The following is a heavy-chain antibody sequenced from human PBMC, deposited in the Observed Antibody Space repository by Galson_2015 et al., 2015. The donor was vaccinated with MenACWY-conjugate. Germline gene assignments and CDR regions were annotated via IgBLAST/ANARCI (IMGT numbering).Heavy chain of an antibody. D-gene: IGHD5-18*01. CDR1: GSTFSNYG. J-gene: IGHJ5*02. CDR3: ARAEIGCGYDYSDP. CDR2: INVGSGTT. Sequence: SLKLSCKASGSTFSNYGMHWVRQAPGQRLEYIGWINVGSGTTRSSQKFQDRVTIITDTSENTVYMELSSLRSEDTAVYFCARAEIGCGYDYSDPWGQGALVTVSS. V-gene: IGHV1-3*01.